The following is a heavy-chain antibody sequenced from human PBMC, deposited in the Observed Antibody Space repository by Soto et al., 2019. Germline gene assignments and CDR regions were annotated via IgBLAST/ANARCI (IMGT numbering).Heavy chain of an antibody. CDR2: INPSSGTT. J-gene: IGHJ5*02. V-gene: IGHV1-46*03. D-gene: IGHD2-15*01. Sequence: QVQLVQSGAEVKKPGASVKVSCKASGYTFTNYYMHWVRQAPGQGLEWMGVINPSSGTTTYAQKFQGXXAXTXXTSTSTVYMELSSLRSEDTAVYYCARADTRTWFDPWGQGTLVTVSS. CDR3: ARADTRTWFDP. CDR1: GYTFTNYY.